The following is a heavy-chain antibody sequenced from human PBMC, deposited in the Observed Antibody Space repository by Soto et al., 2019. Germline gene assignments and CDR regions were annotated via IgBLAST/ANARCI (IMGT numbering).Heavy chain of an antibody. CDR2: ISGGDGNT. V-gene: IGHV3-23*01. Sequence: GGSLRLSCAASGFTFSSYAMSWVRQAPGKGLEWVSAISGGDGNTYYADSVKGRFTISRDNSKNTLYLQMNSLRAEDTAVYYCANDYYGMDVWGQGTTVTVS. CDR1: GFTFSSYA. CDR3: ANDYYGMDV. J-gene: IGHJ6*02.